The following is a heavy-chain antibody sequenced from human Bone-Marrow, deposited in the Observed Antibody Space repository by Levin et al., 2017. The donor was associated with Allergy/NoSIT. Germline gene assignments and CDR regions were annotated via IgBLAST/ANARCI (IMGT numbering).Heavy chain of an antibody. CDR1: GFTFSRFS. D-gene: IGHD4-23*01. Sequence: GESLKISCAASGFTFSRFSMHWVRQAPGKGLECLAAITPDGNNKYYRDSVKGRFTISRDNSKNTLFLQMSSLRPEDTAVYYCARDVGGNSQIDFWGQGTLVTVYS. J-gene: IGHJ4*02. V-gene: IGHV3-30*04. CDR2: ITPDGNNK. CDR3: ARDVGGNSQIDF.